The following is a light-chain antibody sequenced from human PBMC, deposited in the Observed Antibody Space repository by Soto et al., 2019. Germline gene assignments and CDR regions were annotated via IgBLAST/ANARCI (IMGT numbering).Light chain of an antibody. CDR3: QQYGSSPRT. V-gene: IGKV3-20*01. CDR1: QSVSSSY. J-gene: IGKJ1*01. Sequence: EIVLTQSPGTLSLSPGERATLYCRASQSVSSSYLAWYQQKPGQAPRLLIYGASSRATGIPDGFSGSGSGTDFTLTISRLEPEDFAVYYCQQYGSSPRTFGQGTKVDIK. CDR2: GAS.